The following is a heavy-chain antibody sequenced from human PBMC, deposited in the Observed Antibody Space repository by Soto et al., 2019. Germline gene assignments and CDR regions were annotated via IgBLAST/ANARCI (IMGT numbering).Heavy chain of an antibody. Sequence: EVQLAESGGGLAQPGGSLRLSCAASGFTLSGYAMDWVRQAPGKGLEYVSGIRRNGVGTYYANSVQGRFTISRDNSKNTVYLQMGSLRPEDMAVYYCARRARPDFYYMDVWGKGTTVTVSS. V-gene: IGHV3-64*01. D-gene: IGHD6-6*01. J-gene: IGHJ6*03. CDR2: IRRNGVGT. CDR3: ARRARPDFYYMDV. CDR1: GFTLSGYA.